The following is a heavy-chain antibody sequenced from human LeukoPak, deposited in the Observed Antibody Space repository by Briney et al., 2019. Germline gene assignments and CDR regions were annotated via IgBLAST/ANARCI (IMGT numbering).Heavy chain of an antibody. CDR1: GGSISSYY. CDR3: AREARTPGVYV. J-gene: IGHJ6*02. Sequence: SETLSLTCTVSGGSISSYYWSWIRQPPGKGLEWIGYIYYSGSTNYNPSLKSRVTISVDTSKNQFSLKLSSVTAADTAVYYCAREARTPGVYVWGQGTTVTVS. D-gene: IGHD4-23*01. V-gene: IGHV4-59*12. CDR2: IYYSGST.